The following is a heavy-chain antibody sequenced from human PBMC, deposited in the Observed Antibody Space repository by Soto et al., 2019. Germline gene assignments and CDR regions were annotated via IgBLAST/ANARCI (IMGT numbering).Heavy chain of an antibody. CDR3: ATTYYFNH. CDR1: GFMFSAYT. Sequence: GGSLRLSCAASGFMFSAYTMNWVRQAPGKGLEWLSSISDDSSYIDYADSLRGRFTVSRDNARNSLYLQIDSLGVEDTAVYYCATTYYFNHWGPGTLVTVS. D-gene: IGHD1-26*01. CDR2: ISDDSSYI. J-gene: IGHJ1*01. V-gene: IGHV3-21*06.